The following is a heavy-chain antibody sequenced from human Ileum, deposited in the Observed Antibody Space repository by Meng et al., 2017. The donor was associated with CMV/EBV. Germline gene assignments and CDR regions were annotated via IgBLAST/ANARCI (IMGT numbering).Heavy chain of an antibody. CDR2: IYSSGST. J-gene: IGHJ4*02. V-gene: IGHV4-4*07. Sequence: QVQLQESGPGLVNPSETLSLTCTVSGDSTSGFFWSWIRQPAGKGLEWIGRIYSSGSTFYNPSLESRVTMSIDTSKNQFSLRLASVTAADTAVYFCAKEQSIGIAVTGIFDFWGQGALVTVSS. D-gene: IGHD6-19*01. CDR1: GDSTSGFF. CDR3: AKEQSIGIAVTGIFDF.